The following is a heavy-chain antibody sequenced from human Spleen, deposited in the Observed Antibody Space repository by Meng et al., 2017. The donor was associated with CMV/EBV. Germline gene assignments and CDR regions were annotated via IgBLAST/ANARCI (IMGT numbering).Heavy chain of an antibody. D-gene: IGHD3-22*01. Sequence: GGSLRLSCAASGFTFSSYAMSWVRQAPGKGLEWVSGISGSGGGTYYADSVKGRFTISRDNSRDALYLQMNSLRGEDTAVYYCARGQGSGYYDWGQGTLVTVSS. CDR3: ARGQGSGYYD. J-gene: IGHJ4*02. V-gene: IGHV3-23*01. CDR2: ISGSGGGT. CDR1: GFTFSSYA.